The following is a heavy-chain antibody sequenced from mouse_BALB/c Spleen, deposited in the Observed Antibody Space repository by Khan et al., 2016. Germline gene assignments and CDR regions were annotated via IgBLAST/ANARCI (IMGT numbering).Heavy chain of an antibody. CDR1: GFTFTDYY. Sequence: EVELVESGGGLVQPGGSLRLSCATTGFTFTDYYMSWVRQPPGKALEWLGFIRNKANGYTTEYSASVKGRFTISRDNSQSILYLQMNTLRAEDSATYYCARDIHYRGQGTTLTVSS. CDR2: IRNKANGYTT. V-gene: IGHV7-3*02. J-gene: IGHJ2*01. CDR3: ARDIHY.